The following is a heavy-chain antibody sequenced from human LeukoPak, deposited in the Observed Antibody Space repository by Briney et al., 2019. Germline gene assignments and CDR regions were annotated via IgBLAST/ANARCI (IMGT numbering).Heavy chain of an antibody. D-gene: IGHD6-19*01. Sequence: SQTLSVTCVISGDGVSSKSAAWNWIRQSPSRGLEWLGRTYYRSKWFNDYAVSVKGRITINPDTSKNQFSLQLNSVTPEDTAVYFCARTSGYFDYWGQGTLVTVSS. CDR1: GDGVSSKSAA. V-gene: IGHV6-1*01. CDR3: ARTSGYFDY. CDR2: TYYRSKWFN. J-gene: IGHJ4*02.